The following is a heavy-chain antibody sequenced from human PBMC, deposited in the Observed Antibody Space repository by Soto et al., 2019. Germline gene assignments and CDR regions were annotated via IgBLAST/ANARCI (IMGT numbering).Heavy chain of an antibody. CDR3: AKAPSIAVAGTFDY. D-gene: IGHD6-19*01. CDR1: GFTFSSYA. Sequence: GGSLRLSCAASGFTFSSYAMSWFRQAPGKGLEWVSAISGSGGSTYYADSVKGRFTISRDNSKNTLYLQMNSLRAEDTAVYYCAKAPSIAVAGTFDYWGQGTLVTVSS. CDR2: ISGSGGST. J-gene: IGHJ4*02. V-gene: IGHV3-23*01.